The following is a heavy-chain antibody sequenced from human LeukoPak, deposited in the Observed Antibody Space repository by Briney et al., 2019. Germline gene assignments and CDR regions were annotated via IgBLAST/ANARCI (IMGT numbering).Heavy chain of an antibody. CDR1: GFTVSSNH. CDR2: ISGSGGST. D-gene: IGHD6-13*01. CDR3: AKVDGVRAAPGRGRVDS. V-gene: IGHV3-23*01. Sequence: GGSLRLSCAASGFTVSSNHMTWVRRAPGKGLEWVSGISGSGGSTYDADSVKGRFTVSRDNSKSTLYLQLNSLRVEDTAVYYCAKVDGVRAAPGRGRVDSWGQGTLVTVSS. J-gene: IGHJ4*02.